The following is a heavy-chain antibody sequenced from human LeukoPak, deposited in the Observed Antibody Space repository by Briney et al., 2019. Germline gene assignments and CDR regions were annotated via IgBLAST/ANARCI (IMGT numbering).Heavy chain of an antibody. J-gene: IGHJ4*02. CDR3: AKDATDFGVAVAAY. V-gene: IGHV3-23*01. Sequence: GGSLRLSCAASGSTFSSYAMSWVRQAPGKGLEWVSAISGSGGSTYYADSVKGRFTISRDNSRNTLYLQRNSLRAEDTVVYYCAKDATDFGVAVAAYWGQGTMVTLSS. CDR1: GSTFSSYA. CDR2: ISGSGGST. D-gene: IGHD6-19*01.